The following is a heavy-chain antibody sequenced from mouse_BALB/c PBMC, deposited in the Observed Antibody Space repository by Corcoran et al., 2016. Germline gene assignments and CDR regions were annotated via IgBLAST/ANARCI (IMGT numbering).Heavy chain of an antibody. CDR3: ARDSSGWFAY. D-gene: IGHD3-1*01. V-gene: IGHV3-6*02. CDR1: GYSITSGYY. CDR2: ISYDGSN. Sequence: DVQLQESGPGLVKPSQSLSLPCSVTGYSITSGYYWNWIRQFPGNQLEWMGYISYDGSNNYNPSLKNRISITRDTSTNQFFLKLNSVTTEDTATYYCARDSSGWFAYWGQGTLVTVSA. J-gene: IGHJ3*01.